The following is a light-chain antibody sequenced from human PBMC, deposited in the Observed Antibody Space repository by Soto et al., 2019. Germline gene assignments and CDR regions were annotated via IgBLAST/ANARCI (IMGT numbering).Light chain of an antibody. J-gene: IGLJ1*01. CDR2: EVS. CDR1: SNDVGGYNY. Sequence: QSVLTQPASVSGSPGQSITISCTGTSNDVGGYNYVSWYQQHPGRAPKLMLYEVSNRPSGVSNRFSGSKSGNTASLTISGLQPEDEADYYCSSYTGSSTPPYVLGTGTKLTV. V-gene: IGLV2-14*01. CDR3: SSYTGSSTPPYV.